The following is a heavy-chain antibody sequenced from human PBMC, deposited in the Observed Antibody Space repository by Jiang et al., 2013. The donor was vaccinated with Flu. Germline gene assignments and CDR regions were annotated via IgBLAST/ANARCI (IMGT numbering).Heavy chain of an antibody. V-gene: IGHV6-1*01. Sequence: SQTLSLTCAISGDSVSSNSAAWNWIRQSPSRGLEWLGRTYYRSKWYNDYAVSVKSRITINPDTSKNQFSLQLNSVTPEDTAVYYCARTPYSSSWYRSYYYYGMDVWGQGTTVTVSS. CDR2: TYYRSKWYN. CDR3: ARTPYSSSWYRSYYYYGMDV. J-gene: IGHJ6*02. CDR1: GDSVSSNSAA. D-gene: IGHD6-13*01.